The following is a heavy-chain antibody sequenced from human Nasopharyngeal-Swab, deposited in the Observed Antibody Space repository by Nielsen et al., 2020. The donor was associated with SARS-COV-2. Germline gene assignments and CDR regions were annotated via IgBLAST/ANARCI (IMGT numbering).Heavy chain of an antibody. CDR2: IGDKEHNYAT. J-gene: IGHJ4*02. CDR3: TTDFYFDY. Sequence: GESLKISCAASGFIFSASAIHWVRQASGKGLEWVGRIGDKEHNYATTYGASVQGRFTISRDDSKSTAFLQMDGLKTEDTALYYCTTDFYFDYWGQGALVTVSS. CDR1: GFIFSASA. V-gene: IGHV3-73*01.